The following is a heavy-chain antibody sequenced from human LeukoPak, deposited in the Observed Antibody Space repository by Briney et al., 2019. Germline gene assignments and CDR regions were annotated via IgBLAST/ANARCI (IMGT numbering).Heavy chain of an antibody. CDR1: GGTFSSYA. CDR2: IIPIFGTA. CDR3: ARPPHSSSSDSDAFDI. V-gene: IGHV1-69*05. Sequence: SVKVSCKASGGTFSSYAISWVRQAPGQGLEWMGGIIPIFGTANYAQKFQGRVTITTDESTSTAYMELSSLRSEDTAVYYCARPPHSSSSDSDAFDIWGQGTMVTVSS. J-gene: IGHJ3*02. D-gene: IGHD6-6*01.